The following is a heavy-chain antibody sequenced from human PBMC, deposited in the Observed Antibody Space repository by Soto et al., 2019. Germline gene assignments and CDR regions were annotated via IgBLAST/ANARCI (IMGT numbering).Heavy chain of an antibody. CDR1: GVSLTSGNW. J-gene: IGHJ4*02. Sequence: SETLSLTCAVSGVSLTSGNWWTWVRQSPQRGLEYIGEIFHDGTANYYPSFERRVAMSVDTSRNQFSLKLTSVTAADTAVYFCARLVYDTRLNYMYFDFWGPGTLATVSS. CDR3: ARLVYDTRLNYMYFDF. D-gene: IGHD3-10*01. CDR2: IFHDGTA. V-gene: IGHV4-4*02.